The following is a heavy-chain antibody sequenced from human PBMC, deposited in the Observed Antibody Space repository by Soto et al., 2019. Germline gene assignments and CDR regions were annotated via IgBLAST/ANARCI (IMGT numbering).Heavy chain of an antibody. CDR1: GFTFSSYW. Sequence: EVQLVESGGGLVQPGGSLRLSCAASGFTFSSYWMSWVRQAPGKGLEWVANIKQDGSEKYYVDSVKGRFTISRDNAKNSLYLQMNSLRAEDTAVYYCARDRPITIFGGPYYFDYWGQGTLVTVSS. CDR2: IKQDGSEK. V-gene: IGHV3-7*05. D-gene: IGHD3-3*01. J-gene: IGHJ4*02. CDR3: ARDRPITIFGGPYYFDY.